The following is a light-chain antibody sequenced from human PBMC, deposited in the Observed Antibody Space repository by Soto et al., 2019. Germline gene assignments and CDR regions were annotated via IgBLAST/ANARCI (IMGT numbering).Light chain of an antibody. CDR1: SSNIGNNY. V-gene: IGLV1-51*01. Sequence: QSVLTQSPSVSAAPGQKVTISCSGSSSNIGNNYVSWYQQLPGTAPKLLIYDNNKRPSGIPDRFSGSKSGASASLAISGLRSADEANYYCAAWDDSLSGPVFGGGTKVTVL. J-gene: IGLJ3*02. CDR3: AAWDDSLSGPV. CDR2: DNN.